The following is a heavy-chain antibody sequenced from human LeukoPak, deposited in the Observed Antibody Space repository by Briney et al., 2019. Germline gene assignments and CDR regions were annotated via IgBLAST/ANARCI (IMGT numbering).Heavy chain of an antibody. Sequence: GGSLRLSCRASGFTFSSYGMHWVRQAPGKGLEWVAFIRYDGSNKYYADSVKGRFTISRDNSKNTLYLQMNSLRAEDTAVYYCAKVAYSSGWYVEYYYYYMDVWGKGTTVTISS. V-gene: IGHV3-30*02. CDR1: GFTFSSYG. CDR3: AKVAYSSGWYVEYYYYYMDV. J-gene: IGHJ6*03. CDR2: IRYDGSNK. D-gene: IGHD6-19*01.